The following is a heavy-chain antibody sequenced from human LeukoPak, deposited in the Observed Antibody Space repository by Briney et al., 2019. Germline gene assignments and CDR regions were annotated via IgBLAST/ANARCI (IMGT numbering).Heavy chain of an antibody. CDR3: ARDPRYTAMDPGGY. V-gene: IGHV1-18*01. Sequence: ASVKVSCKASGYTFSNYGISWVRQAPGQGLEWMGWISSYNDNTNYAQKLQGRVTMTTDTSTSTAYMELRSLRSEDTAVYYCARDPRYTAMDPGGYWGQGTLVTVSS. CDR2: ISSYNDNT. CDR1: GYTFSNYG. J-gene: IGHJ4*02. D-gene: IGHD5-18*01.